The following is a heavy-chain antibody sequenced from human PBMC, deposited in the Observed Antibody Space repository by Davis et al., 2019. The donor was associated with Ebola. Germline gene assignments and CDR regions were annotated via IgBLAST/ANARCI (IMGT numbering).Heavy chain of an antibody. CDR3: ARARGWGSKAPDY. J-gene: IGHJ4*02. D-gene: IGHD7-27*01. Sequence: GGSLRLSCAASGFTFSSSWMSWVRQAPGKGLEWVANINQGGSEKYYVDSVKGRFTISRDNAKNSLYLQMNSLRDEDTALYYCARARGWGSKAPDYWGQGTLVTVSA. CDR1: GFTFSSSW. CDR2: INQGGSEK. V-gene: IGHV3-7*01.